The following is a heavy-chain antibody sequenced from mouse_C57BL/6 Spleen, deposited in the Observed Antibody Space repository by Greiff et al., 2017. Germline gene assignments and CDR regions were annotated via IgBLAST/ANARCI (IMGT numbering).Heavy chain of an antibody. V-gene: IGHV1-15*01. CDR1: GYTFTDYE. Sequence: QVQLQQSGAELVRPGASVTLSCKASGYTFTDYELHWVKQTPVHGLEWIGAIDPETGGTAYNQKFKGTAIMTADKSSSTAYMELRSLTSEDSAVYYCTREGNSFAYWGQGTLVTVSA. CDR2: IDPETGGT. J-gene: IGHJ3*01. CDR3: TREGNSFAY.